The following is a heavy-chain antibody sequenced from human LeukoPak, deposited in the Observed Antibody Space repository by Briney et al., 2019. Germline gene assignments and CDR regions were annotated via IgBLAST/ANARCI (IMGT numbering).Heavy chain of an antibody. CDR2: ISYRGFT. J-gene: IGHJ4*02. Sequence: PSETLSLTCTVSGGSISSYQWSWIRQPPGKGLEWIGYISYRGFTNYNPSLKSRVTISLDTSNNQFSLKLTSVTAADTAVYYCAGHHPRNTVDFWGQGTLVTVSS. D-gene: IGHD2-8*02. CDR1: GGSISSYQ. V-gene: IGHV4-59*08. CDR3: AGHHPRNTVDF.